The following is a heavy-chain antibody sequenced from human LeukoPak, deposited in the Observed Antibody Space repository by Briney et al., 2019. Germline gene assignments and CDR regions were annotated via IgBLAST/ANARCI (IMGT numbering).Heavy chain of an antibody. CDR3: AKVATDIVVVPAAILDV. Sequence: GGSLRLSCAASGFTFSSYGMHWVRQAPGKGLEWVAFIRYDGSNKYYADSVKGRFTISRDNSKNTLYLQMNSLRAEDTAVYYCAKVATDIVVVPAAILDVWGKGTTVTVSS. J-gene: IGHJ6*04. D-gene: IGHD2-2*01. CDR2: IRYDGSNK. CDR1: GFTFSSYG. V-gene: IGHV3-30*02.